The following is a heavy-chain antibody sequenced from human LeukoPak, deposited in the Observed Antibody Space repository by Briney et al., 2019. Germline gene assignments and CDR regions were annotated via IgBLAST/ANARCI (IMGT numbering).Heavy chain of an antibody. Sequence: SETLSLTCTVSGGSISNYFWSWIRQPPGKGLEWIGYIYDSGSTNCNPSLKSRVTISVDTSKNQFSLKLSSVTAADTAVYYCARGGSPRFDPWGQGTLVTVSS. CDR3: ARGGSPRFDP. D-gene: IGHD6-13*01. CDR2: IYDSGST. CDR1: GGSISNYF. J-gene: IGHJ5*02. V-gene: IGHV4-59*01.